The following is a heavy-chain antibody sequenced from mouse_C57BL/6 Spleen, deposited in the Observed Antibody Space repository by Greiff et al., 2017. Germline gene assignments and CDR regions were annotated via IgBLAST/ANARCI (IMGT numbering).Heavy chain of an antibody. V-gene: IGHV1-39*01. CDR3: ERGLIYYHGRSLYSYFDV. CDR1: GYSFTDYN. Sequence: VQLQQSGPELVKPGASVKISCKASGYSFTDYNMNWVKQSNGKSLEWIGVINPNYGTTSYNQKFKGKATLTVDQSSSTAYMQPNSLTSEDSAVYYCERGLIYYHGRSLYSYFDVWGTGTTVTVSS. CDR2: INPNYGTT. J-gene: IGHJ1*03. D-gene: IGHD1-1*01.